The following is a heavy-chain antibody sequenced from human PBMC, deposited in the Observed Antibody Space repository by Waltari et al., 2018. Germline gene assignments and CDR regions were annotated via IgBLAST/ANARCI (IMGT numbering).Heavy chain of an antibody. CDR2: ISSSGSTI. CDR1: GFTFSSYE. J-gene: IGHJ6*03. D-gene: IGHD6-13*01. CDR3: ARSVIAAAGDGRDYYYYMDV. Sequence: EVQLVESGGGLVQPGGSLRLSCAASGFTFSSYEMNCVRQAPGKGLEWVSYISSSGSTIYYADSVKGRFTISRDNAKNSLYLQMNSLRAEDTAVYYCARSVIAAAGDGRDYYYYMDVWGKGTTVTVSS. V-gene: IGHV3-48*03.